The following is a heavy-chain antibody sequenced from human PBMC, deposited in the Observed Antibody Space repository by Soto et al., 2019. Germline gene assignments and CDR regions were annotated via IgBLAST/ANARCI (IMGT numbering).Heavy chain of an antibody. J-gene: IGHJ6*02. CDR2: ISAYNGNT. V-gene: IGHV1-18*01. Sequence: QVQLVQSGAAVKKPGASVKVSCKASGYTFTSYGIIWVRQAPGQGLEGMGWISAYNGNTNYAQKLQGRVTMTTDTSKSTDYRELRSLRSDDTAVYYCARDSSGDYGMDVWGQGTTVTVSS. D-gene: IGHD3-22*01. CDR3: ARDSSGDYGMDV. CDR1: GYTFTSYG.